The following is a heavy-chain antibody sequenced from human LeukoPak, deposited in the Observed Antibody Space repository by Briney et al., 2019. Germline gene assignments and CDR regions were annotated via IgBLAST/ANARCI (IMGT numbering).Heavy chain of an antibody. CDR1: GGSISSGGYS. J-gene: IGHJ4*02. CDR3: ARGGYCSSTSCYGLDY. CDR2: IYHSGST. Sequence: PSQTLSLTCAVSGGSISSGGYSWSWSRQPPGKGLEWIGYIYHSGSTYYNPSLKSRVTISVDRSKNQFSLKLSSVTAADTAVYYCARGGYCSSTSCYGLDYWGQGTLVTVSS. D-gene: IGHD2-2*01. V-gene: IGHV4-30-2*01.